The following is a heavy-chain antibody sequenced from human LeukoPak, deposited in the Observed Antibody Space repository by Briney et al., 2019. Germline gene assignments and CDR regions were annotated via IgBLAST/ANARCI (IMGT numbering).Heavy chain of an antibody. V-gene: IGHV4-4*07. D-gene: IGHD3-3*01. CDR3: ARDFSGYDFWSGYYTGFENNWFDP. Sequence: SETLSLTCTVSGGSISSYYWSWIRQPAGKGLKWIGRIYTSGSTNYNPSLKSRVTMSVDTSKNQFSLKLSSVTAADTAVYYCARDFSGYDFWSGYYTGFENNWFDPWGQGTLVTVSS. J-gene: IGHJ5*02. CDR2: IYTSGST. CDR1: GGSISSYY.